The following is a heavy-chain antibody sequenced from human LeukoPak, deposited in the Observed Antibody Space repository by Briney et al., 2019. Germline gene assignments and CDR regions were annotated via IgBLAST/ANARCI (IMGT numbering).Heavy chain of an antibody. CDR2: ISSSSSYI. CDR3: ARARRRCTNGVCSYYYYMDV. J-gene: IGHJ6*03. Sequence: GGSLRLSCAASGFTFSSYSMNWGRQAPGKGLEWVSSISSSSSYIYYADSVKGRFTISRDNAKNSLYLQMNSLRAEDTAVYYCARARRRCTNGVCSYYYYMDVWGKGTTVTVSS. D-gene: IGHD2-8*01. CDR1: GFTFSSYS. V-gene: IGHV3-21*01.